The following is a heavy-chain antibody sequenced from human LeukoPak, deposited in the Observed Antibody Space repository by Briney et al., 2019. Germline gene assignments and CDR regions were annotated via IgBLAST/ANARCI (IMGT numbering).Heavy chain of an antibody. D-gene: IGHD6-19*01. CDR3: AREVKYSSGWYTPSGWFDP. CDR2: INPSGGST. Sequence: AASVKVSCKASGYTFTSYYMHWVRQAPGQGLEWMGIINPSGGSTSYAQKFQGRVTMTRDMSTSTVYMELSSLRSEDTAVYYCAREVKYSSGWYTPSGWFDPWGQGTLVTVSS. V-gene: IGHV1-46*01. CDR1: GYTFTSYY. J-gene: IGHJ5*02.